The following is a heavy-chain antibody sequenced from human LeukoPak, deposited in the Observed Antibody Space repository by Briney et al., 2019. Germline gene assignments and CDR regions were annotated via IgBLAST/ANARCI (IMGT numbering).Heavy chain of an antibody. J-gene: IGHJ4*02. CDR2: IYYSGST. D-gene: IGHD6-13*01. V-gene: IGHV4-61*08. CDR1: GGSISSGGYY. CDR3: ARGDYSSSWYYFDY. Sequence: SETLSLTCTVSGGSISSGGYYWSWIRQPPGKGLEWIGYIYYSGSTNYNPSLKSRVTISVDTSKNQFSLKLSSVTAADTAVYYCARGDYSSSWYYFDYWGQGTLVTVSS.